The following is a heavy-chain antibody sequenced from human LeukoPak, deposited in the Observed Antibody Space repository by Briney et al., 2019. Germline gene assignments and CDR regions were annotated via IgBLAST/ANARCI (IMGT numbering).Heavy chain of an antibody. J-gene: IGHJ2*01. CDR3: ASSGWSLYWYFDL. CDR1: GGSISSYY. V-gene: IGHV4-59*01. Sequence: SETLSLTCTVSGGSISSYYWSWIRQPPGKGLEWIGYIYYSGSTNYNPSLKSRVTISVDTSKNQFSLKLSSVTAADTAVYYCASSGWSLYWYFDLWGRGTQVTVSS. CDR2: IYYSGST. D-gene: IGHD6-19*01.